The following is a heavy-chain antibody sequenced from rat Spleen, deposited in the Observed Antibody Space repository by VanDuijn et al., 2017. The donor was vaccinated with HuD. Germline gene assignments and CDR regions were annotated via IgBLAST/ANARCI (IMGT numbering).Heavy chain of an antibody. CDR3: TRGYVMDA. CDR2: ISPSGGNT. V-gene: IGHV5S13*01. Sequence: EVQLVESGGGLVQPGRSMKLSCAASGFTFSNYGMHWIRQAPTKGLEWVASISPSGGNTYYRGSVKGRFTISRDNAKNTQYLQMDSLRSEDTATYYCTRGYVMDAWGQGASVTVSS. J-gene: IGHJ4*01. CDR1: GFTFSNYG.